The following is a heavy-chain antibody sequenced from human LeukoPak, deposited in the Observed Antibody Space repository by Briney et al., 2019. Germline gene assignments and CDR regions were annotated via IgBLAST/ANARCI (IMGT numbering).Heavy chain of an antibody. Sequence: SETLSLTCTVSGGYISSNSYYWGWIRQPPGKGLEWIGSMYYSGSVVYNPSLKSRVTMSVDTSKNQFSLKLSSVTAADTAVYYCARYHSGYDDYWGQGTLVTVSS. V-gene: IGHV4-39*07. J-gene: IGHJ4*02. CDR2: MYYSGSV. CDR3: ARYHSGYDDY. CDR1: GGYISSNSYY. D-gene: IGHD5-12*01.